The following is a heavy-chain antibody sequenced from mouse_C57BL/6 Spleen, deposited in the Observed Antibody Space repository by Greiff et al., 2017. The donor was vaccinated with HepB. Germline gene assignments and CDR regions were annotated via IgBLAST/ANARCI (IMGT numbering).Heavy chain of an antibody. Sequence: EVQVVESGPGLVKPSQSLSLTCSVTGYSITSGYYWNWIRQFPGNKLEWMGYISYDGSNNYNPSLKNRISITRDTSKNQFFLKLNSVTTEDTATYYCARDRSNYGFSFAYWGQGTLVTVSA. V-gene: IGHV3-6*01. J-gene: IGHJ3*01. CDR3: ARDRSNYGFSFAY. CDR2: ISYDGSN. CDR1: GYSITSGYY. D-gene: IGHD2-5*01.